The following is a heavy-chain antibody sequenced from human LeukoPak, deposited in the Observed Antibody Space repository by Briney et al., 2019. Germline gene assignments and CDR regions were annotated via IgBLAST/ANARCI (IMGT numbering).Heavy chain of an antibody. CDR2: IYYSGST. CDR3: ARRLDTSMVRGGSFDY. J-gene: IGHJ4*02. D-gene: IGHD5-18*01. CDR1: GGSISSSSYY. Sequence: SETLSLTCTVSGGSISSSSYYWGWVRQPPGKGLEWIGNIYYSGSTYYNPSLKSRVSISEDTSKNQFSLKLSSVTAAGTAVYYCARRLDTSMVRGGSFDYWGQGILVTVSS. V-gene: IGHV4-39*01.